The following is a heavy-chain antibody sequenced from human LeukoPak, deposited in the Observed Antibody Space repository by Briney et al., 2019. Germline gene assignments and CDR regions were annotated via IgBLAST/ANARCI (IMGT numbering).Heavy chain of an antibody. V-gene: IGHV4-59*01. CDR1: GGSISSYY. CDR2: IYYSGST. J-gene: IGHJ6*03. D-gene: IGHD3-10*01. CDR3: ARAVPNTYFHYYMDV. Sequence: SETLSLTCTVSGGSISSYYWSWIRQPPGKGLEWIGYIYYSGSTNYNPSLKSRVTISVDTSKNQFSLKLSSVTAADTAVYYCARAVPNTYFHYYMDVWGKGTTVTVSS.